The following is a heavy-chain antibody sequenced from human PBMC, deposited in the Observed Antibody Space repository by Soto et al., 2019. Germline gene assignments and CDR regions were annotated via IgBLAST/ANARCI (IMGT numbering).Heavy chain of an antibody. J-gene: IGHJ4*02. CDR2: ISYDASNK. D-gene: IGHD6-13*01. CDR1: GFSLTRYA. V-gene: IGHV3-30-3*01. Sequence: GGAPRLFCAGPGFSLTRYAIDWVRPAPGKGLEWVAVISYDASNKYYADSVKGRFTISRDNSKNTLYLQMNSLRAEDTAVYYCARGYSSSSAAFDYWGQGTLVT. CDR3: ARGYSSSSAAFDY.